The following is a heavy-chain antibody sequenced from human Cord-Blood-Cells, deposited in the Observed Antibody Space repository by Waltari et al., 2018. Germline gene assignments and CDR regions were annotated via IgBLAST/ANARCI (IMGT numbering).Heavy chain of an antibody. J-gene: IGHJ4*02. CDR2: INHSGST. CDR1: GGSFSGDY. D-gene: IGHD3-9*01. Sequence: QVQLQQWGAGLLKPSETLSLTCAVYGGSFSGDYWSWIRQPPGKGLEWIGEINHSGSTNYHPSLKSRVTISVDTSKNQFSLKLSSVTAADTAVYYCARSYPDNYDILTGYYFDYWGQGTLVTVSS. V-gene: IGHV4-34*01. CDR3: ARSYPDNYDILTGYYFDY.